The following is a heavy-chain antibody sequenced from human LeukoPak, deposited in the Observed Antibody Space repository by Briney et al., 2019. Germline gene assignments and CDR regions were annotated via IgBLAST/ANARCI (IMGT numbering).Heavy chain of an antibody. J-gene: IGHJ4*02. V-gene: IGHV4-59*08. D-gene: IGHD4-17*01. Sequence: SETLSLTCAVYGGSFSGYYWSWIRQPPGKGLEWIGYIYYSGSTNYNPSLKSRVTISVDTSKNQFSLKLSSVTAADTAVYYCARHSGDYAVHWGQGTLVTVSS. CDR1: GGSFSGYY. CDR2: IYYSGST. CDR3: ARHSGDYAVH.